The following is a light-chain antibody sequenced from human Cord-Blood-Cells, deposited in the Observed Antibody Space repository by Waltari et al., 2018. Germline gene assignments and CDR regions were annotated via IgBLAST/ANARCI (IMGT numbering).Light chain of an antibody. CDR1: SSDVGGYNY. Sequence: QSALTQPASVSGSPGQSITISCTCTSSDVGGYNYVSWYQQHPGKAPKLMIYDVSNRPAGVSNRVSGSKSGNTASLTSSGLQAEDEADYYCSSYTSSSTVVFGGGTKLTV. CDR2: DVS. J-gene: IGLJ2*01. V-gene: IGLV2-14*01. CDR3: SSYTSSSTVV.